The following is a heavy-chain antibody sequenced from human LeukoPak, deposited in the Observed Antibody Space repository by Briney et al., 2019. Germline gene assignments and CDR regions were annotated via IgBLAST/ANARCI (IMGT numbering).Heavy chain of an antibody. CDR2: IYYNGRT. J-gene: IGHJ5*02. D-gene: IGHD2-15*01. CDR3: ARQIVVVPAALYWFDP. CDR1: GDSISSSSYY. V-gene: IGHV4-39*01. Sequence: SETLSLTCTVSGDSISSSSYYWAWIRQPPGKGLEWIGVIYYNGRTFYNPSLESRLTISVDTSKNQFSLKLSSVTASDTAVYYCARQIVVVPAALYWFDPWGQGTLVTVSS.